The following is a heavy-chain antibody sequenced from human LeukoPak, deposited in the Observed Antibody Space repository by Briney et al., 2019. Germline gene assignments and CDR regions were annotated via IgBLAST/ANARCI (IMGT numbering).Heavy chain of an antibody. Sequence: ASVKVSCKVSGYTLTELSMHWVRQAPGKGLEWMGGFDPEDGETIYAQKFQGRVTMTEDTSTDTAYMELSSLRSEDTAVYYCATDLAAAGTLYWYFDLWGRSTLVTVSS. V-gene: IGHV1-24*01. CDR2: FDPEDGET. D-gene: IGHD6-13*01. CDR1: GYTLTELS. J-gene: IGHJ2*01. CDR3: ATDLAAAGTLYWYFDL.